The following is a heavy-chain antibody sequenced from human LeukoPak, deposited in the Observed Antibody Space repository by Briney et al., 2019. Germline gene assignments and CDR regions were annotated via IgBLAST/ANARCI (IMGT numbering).Heavy chain of an antibody. CDR3: ATIPQTHLRLGELSLDY. D-gene: IGHD3-16*02. J-gene: IGHJ4*02. CDR2: INPSGGST. Sequence: GASVKVSCKASGYTFTSYYMHWVRQAPGQGLEWMGIINPSGGSTSYAQKFQGRVTMTEDTSTDTAYMELSSLRSEDTAVYYCATIPQTHLRLGELSLDYWGQGTLVTVSS. CDR1: GYTFTSYY. V-gene: IGHV1-46*01.